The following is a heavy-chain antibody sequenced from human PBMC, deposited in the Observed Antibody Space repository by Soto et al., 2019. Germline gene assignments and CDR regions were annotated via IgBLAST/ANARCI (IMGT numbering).Heavy chain of an antibody. CDR2: ISGSGGST. J-gene: IGHJ4*02. D-gene: IGHD3-22*01. V-gene: IGHV3-23*01. CDR1: GFTFSSYA. Sequence: GGSLRLSCAASGFTFSSYAMSWVRQAPGKGLEWVSAISGSGGSTYYADSVKGRFTISRDNSKNTLYLQMNSLRAEDTAVYYCAKDGVPIIRGYPNPDYWGQGTLVTVSS. CDR3: AKDGVPIIRGYPNPDY.